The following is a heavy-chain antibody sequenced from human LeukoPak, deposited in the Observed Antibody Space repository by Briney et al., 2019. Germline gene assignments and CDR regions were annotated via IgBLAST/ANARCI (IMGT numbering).Heavy chain of an antibody. CDR2: IFYSGST. V-gene: IGHV4-39*01. CDR3: ARHRTIYYDSSGYWV. J-gene: IGHJ4*02. D-gene: IGHD3-22*01. CDR1: GASISSSSYY. Sequence: PSETLSLTCTVSGASISSSSYYWGWIRQPPEKGLEWIGSIFYSGSTYYNPSLKSRVTISVDTSKNQFSLKLSSATAADTAVYYCARHRTIYYDSSGYWVWGQGTLVTVSS.